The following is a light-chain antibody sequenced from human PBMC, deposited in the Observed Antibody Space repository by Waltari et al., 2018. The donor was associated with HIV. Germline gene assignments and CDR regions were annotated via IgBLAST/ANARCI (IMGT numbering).Light chain of an antibody. CDR3: LQDGSFPLT. Sequence: AIQMTQSPSSLSASVEDRVTITCRASQGIGNDLGWYQQKSGRAPKVLIYAASTLQSGVPSRFSGSRSGTDFTLTISSLQPEDSATYYCLQDGSFPLTFGPGTKVDV. CDR2: AAS. J-gene: IGKJ3*01. CDR1: QGIGND. V-gene: IGKV1-6*01.